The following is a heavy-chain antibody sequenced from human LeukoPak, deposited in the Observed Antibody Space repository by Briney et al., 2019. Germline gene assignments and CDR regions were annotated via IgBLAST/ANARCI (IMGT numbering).Heavy chain of an antibody. J-gene: IGHJ4*02. CDR3: ARAGYQLLALYYFDY. Sequence: PGRSLRLSCAASGFTFSSYGMHWVRQAPGKGLEWVSAISGSGGSTYYADSVKGRFTISRDNSKNTLYLQMNSLRAEDTAVYYCARAGYQLLALYYFDYWGQGTLVTVSS. V-gene: IGHV3-23*01. CDR2: ISGSGGST. D-gene: IGHD2-2*01. CDR1: GFTFSSYG.